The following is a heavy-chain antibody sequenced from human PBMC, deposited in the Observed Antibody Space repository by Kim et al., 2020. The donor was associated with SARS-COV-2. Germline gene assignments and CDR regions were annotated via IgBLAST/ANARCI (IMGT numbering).Heavy chain of an antibody. CDR3: AKFAPPNFWSGYYAIHPGAFDI. CDR1: GFTFSSYA. J-gene: IGHJ3*02. Sequence: GGSLRLSCAASGFTFSSYAMSWVRQAPGKGLEWVSAISGSGGSTYYADSVKGRFTISRDNSKNTLYLQMNSLRAEDTAVYYCAKFAPPNFWSGYYAIHPGAFDIWGQGTMVTVSS. D-gene: IGHD3-3*01. V-gene: IGHV3-23*01. CDR2: ISGSGGST.